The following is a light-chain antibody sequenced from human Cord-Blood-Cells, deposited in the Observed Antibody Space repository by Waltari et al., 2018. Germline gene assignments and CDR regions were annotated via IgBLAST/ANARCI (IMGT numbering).Light chain of an antibody. CDR1: KLGDKY. V-gene: IGLV3-1*01. CDR2: QDS. Sequence: SYELTQPPSVSVSPGQTASITCSGDKLGDKYACWYHQKPGQSPVLVIYQDSKRPSGIRERFSGSNSGNTATLNISGTQAMDEADYYCQAWDSSTAVFGGGTQLTVL. J-gene: IGLJ7*01. CDR3: QAWDSSTAV.